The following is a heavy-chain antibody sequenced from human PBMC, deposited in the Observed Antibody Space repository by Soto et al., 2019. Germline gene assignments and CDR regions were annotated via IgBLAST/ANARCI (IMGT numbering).Heavy chain of an antibody. V-gene: IGHV4-59*01. D-gene: IGHD3-10*01. CDR3: ARENYYGSGSSGFDP. CDR1: GGSISGYY. Sequence: PSETLSLTCTVSGGSISGYYCSWIRQPPGKGLEWIGYIYYSGSTKYNTSLKSRVTISVDTSKNQFSLKLSSVTAADTAVYYCARENYYGSGSSGFDPWGQGTLVTVSS. CDR2: IYYSGST. J-gene: IGHJ5*02.